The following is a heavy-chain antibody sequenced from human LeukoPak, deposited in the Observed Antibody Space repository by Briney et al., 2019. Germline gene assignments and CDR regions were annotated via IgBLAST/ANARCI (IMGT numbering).Heavy chain of an antibody. Sequence: ASVKVSCKASGYTFSNYAINWVRQAAGQGLEWMGWISTYNGNTNYAQKLQDRVTMTTDTSTSTAYMELRSLRSDDTAMYYCAREGIRIAAAGTIVYWGQGTLVTVSS. CDR2: ISTYNGNT. CDR1: GYTFSNYA. D-gene: IGHD6-13*01. CDR3: AREGIRIAAAGTIVY. V-gene: IGHV1-18*01. J-gene: IGHJ4*02.